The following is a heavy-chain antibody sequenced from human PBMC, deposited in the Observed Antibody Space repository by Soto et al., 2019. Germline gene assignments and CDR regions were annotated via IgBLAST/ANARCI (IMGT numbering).Heavy chain of an antibody. CDR2: INPDGGGT. CDR1: GYTFTGSN. V-gene: IGHV1-46*01. CDR3: AVGGNYLSMDV. D-gene: IGHD4-4*01. Sequence: QVQLVQSGAEVKKPGASVKVSCKASGYTFTGSNMPWVRLAPGQGLEWMGKINPDGGGTSYAQQFQGRVIMTRDTSTSTVYMEMSSLRSEDTAVYYCAVGGNYLSMDVWGQGTTVTVSS. J-gene: IGHJ6*02.